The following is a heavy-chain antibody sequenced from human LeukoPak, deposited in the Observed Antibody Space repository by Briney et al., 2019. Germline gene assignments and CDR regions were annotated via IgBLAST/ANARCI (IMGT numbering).Heavy chain of an antibody. CDR3: ASDLARFGELSYPDY. Sequence: GGSLRLSCAASGFTFSSYSMNWVRQAPGKGLEWVSYISSSSSTIYYADSVKGRFTISRDNAKNSLYLQMNSLRDEDTAVYYCASDLARFGELSYPDYWGQGTLVTVSS. J-gene: IGHJ4*02. CDR1: GFTFSSYS. V-gene: IGHV3-48*02. D-gene: IGHD3-10*01. CDR2: ISSSSSTI.